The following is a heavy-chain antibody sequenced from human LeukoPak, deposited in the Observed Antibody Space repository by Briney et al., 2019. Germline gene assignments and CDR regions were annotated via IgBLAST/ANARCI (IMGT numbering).Heavy chain of an antibody. CDR2: LRGGGET. J-gene: IGHJ3*02. V-gene: IGHV3-23*01. D-gene: IGHD2/OR15-2a*01. CDR1: GFSFTNYA. Sequence: GGSLRLSCAASGFSFTNYAMSWVRQAPARGPEWVSSLRGGGETFYADSVKGRFTLSRDNAKNSLYLLMNSLRAEDTAVYYCARQNSQLAFDIWGQGTMVTVSS. CDR3: ARQNSQLAFDI.